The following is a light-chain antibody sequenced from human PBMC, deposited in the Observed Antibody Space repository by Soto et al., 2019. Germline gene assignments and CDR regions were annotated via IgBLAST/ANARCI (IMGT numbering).Light chain of an antibody. V-gene: IGKV3-20*01. CDR3: KQYSDSPPYT. J-gene: IGKJ2*01. Sequence: EVVLTQSPGTLSLSPGERATLSCRASQSVDRAYLAWYQQKPGQAPRLLIYGASNRATGIPDRFSGIGSGPYLPLTISRLEPEDFAVYYCKQYSDSPPYTFGQGTKLEIK. CDR1: QSVDRAY. CDR2: GAS.